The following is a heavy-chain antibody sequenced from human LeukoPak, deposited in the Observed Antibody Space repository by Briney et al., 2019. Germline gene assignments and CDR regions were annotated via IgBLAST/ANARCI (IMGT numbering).Heavy chain of an antibody. J-gene: IGHJ5*02. V-gene: IGHV4-34*01. CDR2: INHSGST. D-gene: IGHD7-27*01. CDR3: ARDYNWGNWFDP. Sequence: PSETLSLTCAVYGGSFSGYYWSWIRQPPGKGLEWIGEINHSGSTNYNPSLKSRVTMSVDTSKNQFSLKLSSVTAADTAVYYCARDYNWGNWFDPWGQGTLVTVSS. CDR1: GGSFSGYY.